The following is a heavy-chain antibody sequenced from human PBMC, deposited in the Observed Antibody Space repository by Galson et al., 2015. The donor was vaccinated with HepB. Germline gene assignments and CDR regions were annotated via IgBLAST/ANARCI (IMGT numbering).Heavy chain of an antibody. CDR1: GFTFSSYW. V-gene: IGHV3-7*03. CDR3: ARDSGLLWFGESPYNWFDP. D-gene: IGHD3-10*01. Sequence: SLRLSCAASGFTFSSYWMSWVRQAPGKGLEWVANIKQDGSEKYYVDPVKGRFTISRDNAKNSLYLQMNSLRAEDTAVYYCARDSGLLWFGESPYNWFDPWGQGTLVTVSS. J-gene: IGHJ5*02. CDR2: IKQDGSEK.